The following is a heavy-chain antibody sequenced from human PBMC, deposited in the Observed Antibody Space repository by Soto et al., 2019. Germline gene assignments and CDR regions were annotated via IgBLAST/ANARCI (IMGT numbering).Heavy chain of an antibody. CDR3: AMRLGYCSGGSCDSGGTIAY. CDR1: GGSFSGYY. J-gene: IGHJ4*02. D-gene: IGHD2-15*01. CDR2: INHSGST. Sequence: QVQLQQWGAGLLKPSETLSLTCAVSGGSFSGYYWSWIRQPPGKGLEWIGEINHSGSTHYNPSLKGRVTISVDTAKNQFSLKLSAVTAADTAVYYCAMRLGYCSGGSCDSGGTIAYGGKGTLVTVSS. V-gene: IGHV4-34*01.